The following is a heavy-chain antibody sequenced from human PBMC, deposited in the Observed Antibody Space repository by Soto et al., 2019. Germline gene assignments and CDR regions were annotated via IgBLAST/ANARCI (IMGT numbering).Heavy chain of an antibody. Sequence: QMQLVQSGPEVKKPGTSLKVSCKASGFTFSSYTVQWVRQARGQRLEWIGWIVVASGDANYAQKFQERVTITRDMSTSTAYLELRSLKSEDTAVYYCTTGYRSGYFDYWGQGALVTVSS. J-gene: IGHJ4*02. CDR1: GFTFSSYT. V-gene: IGHV1-58*01. CDR2: IVVASGDA. CDR3: TTGYRSGYFDY. D-gene: IGHD3-22*01.